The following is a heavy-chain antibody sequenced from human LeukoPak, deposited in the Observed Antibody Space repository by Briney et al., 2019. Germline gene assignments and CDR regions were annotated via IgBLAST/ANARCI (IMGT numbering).Heavy chain of an antibody. J-gene: IGHJ6*02. Sequence: GGSLRLSCAASGFTFSNAWMNWVRQAPGKGLEWVAKIKQDGSDKYYVDSVKGRFTISRDNAKNSLYLQMNSLRAEDTAVYYCARHGTPSLLYYDFWSGYYRYGVDVWGQGTTVTVSS. CDR3: ARHGTPSLLYYDFWSGYYRYGVDV. D-gene: IGHD3-3*01. CDR2: IKQDGSDK. V-gene: IGHV3-7*01. CDR1: GFTFSNAW.